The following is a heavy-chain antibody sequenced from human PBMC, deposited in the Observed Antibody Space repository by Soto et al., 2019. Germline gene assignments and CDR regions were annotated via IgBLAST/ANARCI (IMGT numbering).Heavy chain of an antibody. J-gene: IGHJ5*02. Sequence: SETLSLTCTVSGGSISSYYWSWIRQPPGKGLEWIGYIYYSGSTNYNPSLKSRVTISVDTSKNQFSLKLSSVTAADTAVYYCARFGGYCSSNSCLNWFDPWGQGTLVTVSS. V-gene: IGHV4-59*01. D-gene: IGHD2-2*01. CDR2: IYYSGST. CDR1: GGSISSYY. CDR3: ARFGGYCSSNSCLNWFDP.